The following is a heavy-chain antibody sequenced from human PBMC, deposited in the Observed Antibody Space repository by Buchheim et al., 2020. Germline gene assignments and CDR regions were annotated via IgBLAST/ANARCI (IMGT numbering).Heavy chain of an antibody. J-gene: IGHJ5*02. D-gene: IGHD1-20*01. CDR3: ARRARYHYNWFDP. V-gene: IGHV4-39*01. Sequence: QLQLQESGPGLVKPSETLSLTCTVSGGSISSSSYYWGWIRQPPGKGLEWIGSIYYSGSTYYNPSLKSRVAISVDTSKNQFSLKLSSVTAADTAVYYCARRARYHYNWFDPWGQGTL. CDR2: IYYSGST. CDR1: GGSISSSSYY.